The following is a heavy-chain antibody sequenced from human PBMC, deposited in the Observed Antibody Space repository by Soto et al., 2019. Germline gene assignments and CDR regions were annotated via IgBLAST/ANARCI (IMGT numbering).Heavy chain of an antibody. CDR1: GGSISSSSYY. CDR3: ARQGSGYGDYYYGMDV. J-gene: IGHJ6*02. Sequence: QLQLQESGPGLVKPSETLSLTCTVSGGSISSSSYYWGWIRQPPGKGLEWIGSIYYSGSTYYNPSLKSRVTISVDTSKNQFSLKLSSVTAADTAVYYCARQGSGYGDYYYGMDVWGQGTTVTVSS. V-gene: IGHV4-39*01. D-gene: IGHD5-18*01. CDR2: IYYSGST.